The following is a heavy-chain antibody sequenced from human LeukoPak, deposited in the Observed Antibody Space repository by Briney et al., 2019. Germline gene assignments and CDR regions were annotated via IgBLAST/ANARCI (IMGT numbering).Heavy chain of an antibody. V-gene: IGHV3-30*02. CDR3: AKGEYSSSPFDP. CDR1: GFTFSSYG. CDR2: IRYDGSNK. D-gene: IGHD6-6*01. J-gene: IGHJ5*02. Sequence: GGSLRLSCAASGFTFSSYGMHWVRQAPGKGLEWVTFIRYDGSNKYYTDSVKGRFTISRDNYKNTLYLQMNSLRAEDTAVYYCAKGEYSSSPFDPWGQGTLVTVSS.